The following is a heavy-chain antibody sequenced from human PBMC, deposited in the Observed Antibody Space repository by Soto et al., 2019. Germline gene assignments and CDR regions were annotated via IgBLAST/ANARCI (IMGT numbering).Heavy chain of an antibody. CDR3: AQSSTYLNHGMYV. D-gene: IGHD2-21*01. V-gene: IGHV2-5*02. J-gene: IGHJ6*02. CDR1: GLSLTTNGLS. CDR2: IYCDDDK. Sequence: QITLKESGPTLVKPTQTLTLTCAFSGLSLTTNGLSVGWVRQPPGKALEWLALIYCDDDKRYSPSLKLRLTITSDSSKHQVVPTMTNLDPVDTTTCFCAQSSTYLNHGMYVSGQGTRVSVSS.